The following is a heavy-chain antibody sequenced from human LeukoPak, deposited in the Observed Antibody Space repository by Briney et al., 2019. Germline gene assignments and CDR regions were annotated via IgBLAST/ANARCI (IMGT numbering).Heavy chain of an antibody. CDR3: ADPSYYYVQVG. Sequence: SETLSLTCTVCGRSISSSSYYWVWIRQPPGKGLEWIGSIYYTGSTYYNPSLKSRVTISVDTSKNQFSLKLSSVTAADTAMYYCADPSYYYVQVGGGQGTLVTVS. D-gene: IGHD3-10*02. V-gene: IGHV4-39*01. J-gene: IGHJ4*02. CDR2: IYYTGST. CDR1: GRSISSSSYY.